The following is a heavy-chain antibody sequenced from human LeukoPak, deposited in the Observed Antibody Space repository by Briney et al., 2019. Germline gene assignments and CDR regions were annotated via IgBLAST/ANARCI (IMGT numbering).Heavy chain of an antibody. D-gene: IGHD3-10*01. CDR3: ARYGSGSYRQFDY. CDR2: IYYTGST. CDR1: GSSITSYY. Sequence: SETLSLTCTVSGSSITSYYWSWIRQPPGKGLEWIGYIYYTGSTNYNPSLKSRVTISVDTSKNQFSLKLNSVTAADTAVYYCARYGSGSYRQFDYWGQGTLVTVSS. V-gene: IGHV4-59*01. J-gene: IGHJ4*02.